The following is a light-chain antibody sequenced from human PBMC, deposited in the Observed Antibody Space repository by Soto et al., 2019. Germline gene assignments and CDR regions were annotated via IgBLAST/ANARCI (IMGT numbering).Light chain of an antibody. V-gene: IGKV1-5*03. CDR2: KAS. J-gene: IGKJ2*01. CDR3: QQYSSYSPYT. CDR1: QTISTS. Sequence: DIQMTQSPSTLSASVGDRVTITCRASQTISTSLAWYKQKPGKAPRLLIYKASSLEIGVPSRFSGSGSGTEFTLTIRSLQPDDFATYYCQQYSSYSPYTFGLGTRLEI.